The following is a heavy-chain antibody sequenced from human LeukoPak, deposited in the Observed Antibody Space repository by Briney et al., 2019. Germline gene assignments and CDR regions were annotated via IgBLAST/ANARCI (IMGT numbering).Heavy chain of an antibody. D-gene: IGHD4-17*01. V-gene: IGHV4-34*01. Sequence: PSETLSLTCAVYGGSFSGYYWSWIRQPPGKGLEWIGEINHSGSTNYNPSLKSRVTISVDTSKNQFSLKLSSVTAADTAVYYCARVGYGDLGDSGAFDYWGQGTLVTVSS. CDR2: INHSGST. CDR3: ARVGYGDLGDSGAFDY. CDR1: GGSFSGYY. J-gene: IGHJ4*02.